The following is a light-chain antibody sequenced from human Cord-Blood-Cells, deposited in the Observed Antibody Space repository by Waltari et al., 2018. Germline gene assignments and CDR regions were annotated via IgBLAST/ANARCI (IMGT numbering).Light chain of an antibody. CDR2: AAS. CDR3: QQSYSTPPWT. Sequence: DIQMTQSPSSLSASVGDRVTITCRACQSISSHLNWYQQKPGKAPKLLIYAASSWQSGVPSRFSGSGSGTDFTLTISSLQPEDFATYYCQQSYSTPPWTFGQGTKVEIK. CDR1: QSISSH. V-gene: IGKV1-39*01. J-gene: IGKJ1*01.